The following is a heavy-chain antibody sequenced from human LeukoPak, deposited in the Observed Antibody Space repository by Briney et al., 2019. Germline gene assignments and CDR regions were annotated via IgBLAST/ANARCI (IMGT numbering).Heavy chain of an antibody. J-gene: IGHJ5*02. CDR3: AREELLWFGEPLGGWFDP. CDR2: IKQDGSEK. CDR1: GFTSSSYW. Sequence: GESLKISCAASGFTSSSYWMSWVRQAPGKGLEWVANIKQDGSEKYYVDSVKGRFTISRDNAKNSLYLQMNSLRAEDTAVYYCAREELLWFGEPLGGWFDPWGQGTLVTVSS. D-gene: IGHD3-10*01. V-gene: IGHV3-7*01.